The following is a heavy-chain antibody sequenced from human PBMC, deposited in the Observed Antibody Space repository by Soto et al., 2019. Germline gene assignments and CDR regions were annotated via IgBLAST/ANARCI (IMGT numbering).Heavy chain of an antibody. V-gene: IGHV1-2*04. CDR2: INPNSGGT. CDR1: GYSFTGYS. D-gene: IGHD2-2*01. J-gene: IGHJ3*02. Sequence: ASVKVSCKASGYSFTGYSMHWVRQAPGQGLEWMGWINPNSGGTNYAQKFQGWVTMTRDTSISTAYMELSRLRSDDTAVYYCARARTLDAFDIWGQGTMVTVSS. CDR3: ARARTLDAFDI.